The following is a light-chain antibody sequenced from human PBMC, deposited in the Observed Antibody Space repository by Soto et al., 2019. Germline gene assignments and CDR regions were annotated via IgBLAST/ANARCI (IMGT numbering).Light chain of an antibody. V-gene: IGLV2-14*01. CDR1: SSDVGDYDY. Sequence: QSVLTQPASVSASPGQSITISCTGTSSDVGDYDYASWYQRHPGKAPKLMIYEVTNRPSGVSNRFSGSKSGNTASLTISGLQAEDEADYYCSSYTSRRTQVFGTGTKVTVL. J-gene: IGLJ1*01. CDR2: EVT. CDR3: SSYTSRRTQV.